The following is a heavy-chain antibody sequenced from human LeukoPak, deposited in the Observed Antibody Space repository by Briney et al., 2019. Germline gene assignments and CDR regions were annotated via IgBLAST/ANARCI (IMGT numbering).Heavy chain of an antibody. V-gene: IGHV3-30*02. CDR3: ARDLSNFAFDI. J-gene: IGHJ3*02. Sequence: GGSLRLSCAASAFTFDNYGMHWVRQAPGKELEWVAFIRYDGGNKYYADSVKGRFTISRDNSKNTLYLQMNSLRAEDTAVYYCARDLSNFAFDIRGQGTMVTVSS. CDR1: AFTFDNYG. CDR2: IRYDGGNK. D-gene: IGHD4-11*01.